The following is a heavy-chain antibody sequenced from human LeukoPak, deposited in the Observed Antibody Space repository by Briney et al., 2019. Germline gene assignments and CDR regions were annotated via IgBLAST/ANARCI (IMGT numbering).Heavy chain of an antibody. CDR2: INWNSAST. CDR1: GFTFEDYA. CDR3: ARGLDNY. D-gene: IGHD2-2*03. V-gene: IGHV3-9*01. Sequence: GGSLRLSCAASGFTFEDYAMHWVRQAPGKGLEWVSGINWNSASTGYADSVKGRFTISRDNVMNSLYLQMNSLRPEDTALYYCARGLDNYWGQGTLVTVSS. J-gene: IGHJ4*02.